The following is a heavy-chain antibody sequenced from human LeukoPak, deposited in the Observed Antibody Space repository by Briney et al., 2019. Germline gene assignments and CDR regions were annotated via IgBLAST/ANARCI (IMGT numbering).Heavy chain of an antibody. D-gene: IGHD4-17*01. V-gene: IGHV3-30*03. CDR2: ISYDGSNK. CDR1: GFTFSSYW. CDR3: ARDPGYGDYGGYFDY. Sequence: GGSLRLSCAASGFTFSSYWMSWVRQAPGKGLEWVAVISYDGSNKYYADSVKGRFTISRDNSKNTLYLQMNSLRAEDTAVYYCARDPGYGDYGGYFDYWGQGTLVTVSS. J-gene: IGHJ4*02.